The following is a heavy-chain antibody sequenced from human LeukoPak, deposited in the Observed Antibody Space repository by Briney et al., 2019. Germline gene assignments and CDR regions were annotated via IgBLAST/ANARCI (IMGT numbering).Heavy chain of an antibody. V-gene: IGHV1-18*01. CDR1: GFTFTSFG. D-gene: IGHD4-17*01. J-gene: IGHJ4*02. CDR2: ISANNGFT. CDR3: ARDPSGDTFDY. Sequence: ASVKVSCTASGFTFTSFGVSWVRQAPGQGLQWMGWISANNGFTNYPQQLQGRVTVTTDTSTSTAYMELRSLRSDDTAVYYCARDPSGDTFDYWGQGTLVTVSS.